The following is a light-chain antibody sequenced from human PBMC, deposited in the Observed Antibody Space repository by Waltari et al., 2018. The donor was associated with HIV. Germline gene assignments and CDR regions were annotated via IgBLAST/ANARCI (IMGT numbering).Light chain of an antibody. J-gene: IGLJ1*01. Sequence: QSAPTQPRSVSGSPGPSVPISCTGTSSDVGGSNYASWYQQHPGKAPKLVIYDVSKRPSGVPDRFSGSKSANTASLTISGLQAEDEADYYCCSYAGSYTYVFGTGTKVTVL. CDR1: SSDVGGSNY. V-gene: IGLV2-11*01. CDR3: CSYAGSYTYV. CDR2: DVS.